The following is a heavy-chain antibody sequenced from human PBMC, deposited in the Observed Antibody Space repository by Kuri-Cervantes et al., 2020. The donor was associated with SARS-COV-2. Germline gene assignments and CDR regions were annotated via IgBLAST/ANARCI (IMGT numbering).Heavy chain of an antibody. J-gene: IGHJ4*02. CDR1: GFTFKNYD. CDR2: ISSDGTNK. Sequence: GGSLRLSCAASGFTFKNYDMHWVRQAPGKGLEWVALISSDGTNKPQAGSVKGRFTISRDNSKNTLYLQMNSLTSEDTSLYYCASPPDRSGQNFDSWGQGTLVTVSS. V-gene: IGHV3-30-3*01. D-gene: IGHD3-22*01. CDR3: ASPPDRSGQNFDS.